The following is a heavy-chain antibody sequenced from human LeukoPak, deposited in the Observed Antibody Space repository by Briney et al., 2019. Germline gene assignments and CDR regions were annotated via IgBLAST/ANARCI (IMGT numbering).Heavy chain of an antibody. D-gene: IGHD6-25*01. CDR2: ISTYNGDT. CDR1: GYTFKTYG. CDR3: LRDAQRPRLTPDY. V-gene: IGHV1-18*01. Sequence: GASVKVSCKASGYTFKTYGISWVRQAPGQGLEWMGWISTYNGDTNYVQNLQGRVTMTTDTSTSTAYMELMSLRSDDTAVYYCLRDAQRPRLTPDYWGQGTLVTVSS. J-gene: IGHJ4*02.